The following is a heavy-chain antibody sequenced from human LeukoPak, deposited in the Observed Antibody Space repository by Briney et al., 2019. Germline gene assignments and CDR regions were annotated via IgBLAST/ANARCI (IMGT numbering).Heavy chain of an antibody. CDR2: ISWNSGSI. J-gene: IGHJ4*02. CDR1: GVTFDDYT. D-gene: IGHD1-26*01. V-gene: IGHV3-9*01. CDR3: AKAVGYSGSREYYFDF. Sequence: GRSLRLSCAASGVTFDDYTMHWVRHAPGKGLEWVSGISWNSGSIGYADSVKGRFTISRDNAKNSLYLQMNSLRAEDTALYYCAKAVGYSGSREYYFDFWGQGTLVTVSS.